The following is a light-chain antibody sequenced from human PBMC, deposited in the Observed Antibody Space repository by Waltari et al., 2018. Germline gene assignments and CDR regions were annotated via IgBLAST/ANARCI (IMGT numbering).Light chain of an antibody. CDR1: QSVSSY. CDR2: GAS. Sequence: EIVLTQSPATLSLSPGERATLSCRASQSVSSYLAWYQQKPGQAPRLLIYGASNRATGIPARFSGSGSGTDFTLTNSSLEPEDFAVYYCQHRGDWPPTWTFGQGTKVEIK. J-gene: IGKJ1*01. V-gene: IGKV3-11*01. CDR3: QHRGDWPPTWT.